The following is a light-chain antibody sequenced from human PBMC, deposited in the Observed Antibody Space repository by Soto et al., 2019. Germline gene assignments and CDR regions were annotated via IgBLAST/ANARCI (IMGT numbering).Light chain of an antibody. J-gene: IGKJ2*02. CDR2: GAS. CDR1: QSVSSSY. Sequence: EIVLTQSPGTLSLSPGERVTLSCRASQSVSSSYLAWYQQKPGQAPRLLIYGASSRATGIPDRFSGSGSGTDFTLTISRLEPEDFAVYYCQQYGSSPRTFDQGTKLEIK. CDR3: QQYGSSPRT. V-gene: IGKV3-20*01.